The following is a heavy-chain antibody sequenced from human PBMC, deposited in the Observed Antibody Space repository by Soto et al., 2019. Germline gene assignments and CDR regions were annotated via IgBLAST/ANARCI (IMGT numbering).Heavy chain of an antibody. Sequence: SETRSLTCTGSGGSISSYYWSWIRQPPGKGLEWIGYIYYSVSTKYNPSLKSRVTISIDTSKNQFSLKLSSVTAADTAVYYCASWESYYSMHVPGKGTTVTVSS. V-gene: IGHV4-59*01. CDR2: IYYSVST. D-gene: IGHD1-26*01. J-gene: IGHJ6*03. CDR1: GGSISSYY. CDR3: ASWESYYSMHV.